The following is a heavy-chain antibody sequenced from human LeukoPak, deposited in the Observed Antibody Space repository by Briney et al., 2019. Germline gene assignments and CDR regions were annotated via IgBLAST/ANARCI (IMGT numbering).Heavy chain of an antibody. CDR2: TYHSGST. V-gene: IGHV4-38-2*01. CDR3: ASSRGYSYGGFDY. J-gene: IGHJ4*02. D-gene: IGHD5-18*01. CDR1: GYSISSGYY. Sequence: KPSETLSLIXAVSGYSISSGYYWGWTRQPPGKGLEWIGSTYHSGSTYYNPSLKSRVTISVDTSKNQFSLKLSSVTAADTAVYYCASSRGYSYGGFDYWGQGTLVTVSS.